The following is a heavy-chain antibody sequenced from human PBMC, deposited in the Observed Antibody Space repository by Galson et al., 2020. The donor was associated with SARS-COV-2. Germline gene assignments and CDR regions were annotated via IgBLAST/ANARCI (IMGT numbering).Heavy chain of an antibody. Sequence: TGGSLRLSCAASGFTFSSYAMHWVRQAPGKGLEWVAVISYDGSNKYYADSVKGRFTISRDNSKNTLYLQMNSLRAEDTAEYYCARDSGTLNDYWGQGTLVTVSS. CDR1: GFTFSSYA. CDR3: ARDSGTLNDY. V-gene: IGHV3-30-3*01. D-gene: IGHD1-26*01. CDR2: ISYDGSNK. J-gene: IGHJ4*02.